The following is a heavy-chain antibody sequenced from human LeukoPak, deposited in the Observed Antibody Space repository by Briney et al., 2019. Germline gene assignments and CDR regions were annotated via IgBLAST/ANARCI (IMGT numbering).Heavy chain of an antibody. J-gene: IGHJ6*03. D-gene: IGHD6-19*01. CDR2: ISAYNGNT. Sequence: ASVKVSCKASGYTFTSYGISWVRQAPGQGLEWMVWISAYNGNTNYAQKLQGRVTMTTDTSTSTAYMELRSLRSDDTAVYYCAREWYSSGWYSYYYYYIDVWGKGTTVTVSS. CDR3: AREWYSSGWYSYYYYYIDV. CDR1: GYTFTSYG. V-gene: IGHV1-18*01.